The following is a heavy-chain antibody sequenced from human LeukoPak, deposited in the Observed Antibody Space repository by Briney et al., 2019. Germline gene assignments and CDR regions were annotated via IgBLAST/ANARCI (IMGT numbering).Heavy chain of an antibody. J-gene: IGHJ4*02. D-gene: IGHD1-7*01. Sequence: SVKVSCKASGGTFSSYAISWVRQAPGQGLEWMGGIIPIFGTANYAQKFQGRVTITTDEYTSTAYMELSSLRSEDTAVYYCARGQLYSWNYQTPGHFDYWGQGTLVTVSS. CDR3: ARGQLYSWNYQTPGHFDY. V-gene: IGHV1-69*05. CDR2: IIPIFGTA. CDR1: GGTFSSYA.